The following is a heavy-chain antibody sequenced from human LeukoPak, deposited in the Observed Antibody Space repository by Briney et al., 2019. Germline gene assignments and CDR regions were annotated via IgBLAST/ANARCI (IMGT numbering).Heavy chain of an antibody. CDR3: ARGEYSGYATYYYYYMDV. CDR1: GFTFRSYS. D-gene: IGHD5-12*01. CDR2: ISSSGSTI. Sequence: PGGSLRLSCAASGFTFRSYSMNWVRQAPGKGLEWVSYISSSGSTIYYADSVKGRFTISRDNAKNSLYLQMNSLRAGDTAVYYCARGEYSGYATYYYYYMDVWGKGTTVTISS. J-gene: IGHJ6*03. V-gene: IGHV3-48*04.